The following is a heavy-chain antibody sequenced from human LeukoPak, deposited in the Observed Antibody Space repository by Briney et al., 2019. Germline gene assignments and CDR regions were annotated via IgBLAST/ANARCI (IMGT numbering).Heavy chain of an antibody. V-gene: IGHV4-38-2*02. J-gene: IGHJ3*01. CDR3: ARDLSSSSNYVDGTFDL. D-gene: IGHD4-11*01. CDR1: GYSISSGYY. CDR2: IYHSGST. Sequence: PSETLSLTCTVSGYSISSGYYWGWIRPPPGKGLEWIGSIYHSGSTYYNPSLKSRVTISLGTSKNQFSLKLSSVTAADTAVYYCARDLSSSSNYVDGTFDLWGQGTLVTVSS.